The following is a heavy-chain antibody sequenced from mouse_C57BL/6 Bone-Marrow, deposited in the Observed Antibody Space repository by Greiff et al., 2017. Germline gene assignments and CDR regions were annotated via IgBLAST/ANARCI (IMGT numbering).Heavy chain of an antibody. CDR1: GYTFPGYW. CDR2: IVPGSGST. V-gene: IGHV1-9*01. CDR3: AIYYDYDDPFYYYAWDY. Sequence: VKLQESGAELVKPGASVKLSCKASGYTFPGYWIEWVKQRPGHGLEWIGEIVPGSGSTNYNEKFKGKATFTADTSSNTASMHLRSLTTEDSAIYYSAIYYDYDDPFYYYAWDYWGQGTSVTVSS. D-gene: IGHD2-4*01. J-gene: IGHJ4*01.